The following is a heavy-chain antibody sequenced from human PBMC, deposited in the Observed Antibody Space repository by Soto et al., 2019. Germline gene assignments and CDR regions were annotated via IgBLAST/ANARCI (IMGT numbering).Heavy chain of an antibody. D-gene: IGHD3-3*01. J-gene: IGHJ5*02. CDR2: IYYSGST. CDR1: GGSISSGGYY. V-gene: IGHV4-31*03. CDR3: ARDRSDFWSGYFGDWFDP. Sequence: QVQLQESGPGLVKPSQTLSLTCTVSGGSISSGGYYWSWIRQHPGKGLEWIGYIYYSGSTYYNPSLKSRVTISVETSKYQFSLKLSSVTAADTAVYYCARDRSDFWSGYFGDWFDPWGQGTLVTV.